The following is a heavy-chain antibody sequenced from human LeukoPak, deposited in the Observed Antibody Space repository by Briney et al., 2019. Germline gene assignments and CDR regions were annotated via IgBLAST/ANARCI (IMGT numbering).Heavy chain of an antibody. J-gene: IGHJ4*02. CDR1: GYIFSNHG. CDR2: ISGTGGTT. V-gene: IGHV3-23*01. Sequence: GGSLRLSCTASGYIFSNHGMSWVRQAPGKGLEWVSAISGTGGTTFYADSVKGRFTISRDNSRNTLYLQMNSLRAEDTAVYYCAKRPMPAYKYYPDYWGQGTLVSVSS. D-gene: IGHD3-10*01. CDR3: AKRPMPAYKYYPDY.